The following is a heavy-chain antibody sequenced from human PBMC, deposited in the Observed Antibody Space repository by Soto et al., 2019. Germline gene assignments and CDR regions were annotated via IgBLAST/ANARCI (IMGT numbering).Heavy chain of an antibody. Sequence: GGSLRLSCAASGFTVSSNYMSWVRQAPGKGLEWVSVIYSGGSTYYADSVKGRFTISRDNSKNTLYLQMNSLRAEDTAVYYCARVPVQGIAAAFGLWGQGTLVTVSS. CDR3: ARVPVQGIAAAFGL. D-gene: IGHD6-13*01. CDR1: GFTVSSNY. J-gene: IGHJ4*02. CDR2: IYSGGST. V-gene: IGHV3-53*01.